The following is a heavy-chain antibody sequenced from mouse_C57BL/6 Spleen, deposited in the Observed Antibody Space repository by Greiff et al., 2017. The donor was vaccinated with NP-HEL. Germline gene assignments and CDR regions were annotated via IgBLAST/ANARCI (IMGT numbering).Heavy chain of an antibody. CDR2: INPSNGGT. J-gene: IGHJ4*01. D-gene: IGHD1-1*01. Sequence: QVQLQQPGTELVKPGASVKLSCKTSGYTFTSYWMHWVKQRPGQGLEWIGNINPSNGGTNYNEKFKSQATLPVDKSSSTAYMQLSSLTSEDSAVYYCARSGTTVVAPYYYAMDYWGQGTSVTVSS. CDR1: GYTFTSYW. CDR3: ARSGTTVVAPYYYAMDY. V-gene: IGHV1-53*01.